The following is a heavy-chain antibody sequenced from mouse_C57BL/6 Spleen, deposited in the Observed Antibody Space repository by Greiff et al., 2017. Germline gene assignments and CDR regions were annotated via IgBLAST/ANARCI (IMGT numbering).Heavy chain of an antibody. CDR3: AREGYDYDRAWFAY. CDR1: GYTFTSYW. CDR2: IYPGSGST. D-gene: IGHD2-4*01. J-gene: IGHJ3*01. V-gene: IGHV1-55*01. Sequence: QVQLQQPGAELVKPGASVKMSCKASGYTFTSYWITWVKQRPGQGLEWIGEIYPGSGSTNYNEKFKSKATLTVDTSSSTAYMQLSSLTSEDSAVYYCAREGYDYDRAWFAYWGQGTLVTVSA.